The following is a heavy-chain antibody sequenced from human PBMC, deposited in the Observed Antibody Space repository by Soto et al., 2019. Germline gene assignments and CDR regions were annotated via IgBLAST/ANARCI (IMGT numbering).Heavy chain of an antibody. D-gene: IGHD6-6*01. CDR1: GFTFSSYW. CDR3: ARVKATRPITDYYYYGMDV. CDR2: INSDGSST. J-gene: IGHJ6*02. V-gene: IGHV3-74*01. Sequence: GGSLRLSCAASGFTFSSYWMHWVRQAPGKGLVWVSRINSDGSSTSYADSVKGRFTISRDNAKNTLYLQMNSLRAEDTAVYYCARVKATRPITDYYYYGMDVWGQGTTVTVSS.